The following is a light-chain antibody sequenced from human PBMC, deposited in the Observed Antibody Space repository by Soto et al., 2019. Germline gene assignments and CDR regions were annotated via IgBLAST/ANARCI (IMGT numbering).Light chain of an antibody. CDR1: QGISSY. Sequence: IRMTPSPTSLSSSTSNTVTITCRASQGISSYLAWYQQKPGKAPKLLIYAASTLQSGVPSRFSGSGSGTDFPLTISCLQSEDFATYYCQQYYSYPIPFGHARGLAI. J-gene: IGKJ5*01. V-gene: IGKV1-8*01. CDR3: QQYYSYPIP. CDR2: AAS.